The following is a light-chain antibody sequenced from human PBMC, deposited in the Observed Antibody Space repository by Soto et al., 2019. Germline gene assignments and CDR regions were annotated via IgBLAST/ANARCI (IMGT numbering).Light chain of an antibody. CDR2: EGS. V-gene: IGLV2-23*01. CDR1: SSDVGRYNI. CDR3: CSYAGTSTYV. Sequence: QSALTQPASVSGSPGQSITISCTGTSSDVGRYNIVSWYQQHPGKAPKLTIYEGSKRPSGVSNRFSGSKSGNTASLTISGLQAEDEADYYCCSYAGTSTYVFGSGTKVTVL. J-gene: IGLJ1*01.